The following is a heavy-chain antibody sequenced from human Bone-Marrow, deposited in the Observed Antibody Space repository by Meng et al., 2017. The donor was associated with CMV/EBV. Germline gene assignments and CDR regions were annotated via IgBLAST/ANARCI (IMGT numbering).Heavy chain of an antibody. CDR1: GFTFSTYY. Sequence: GESLKISCAASGFTFSTYYMSWVRQAPGKGLEWVANIKQDGSEKYYVDPVKGRFTISRDNAKNSLYLQMNSLRPEDTAVYYCARDGMWVELDSRRGVKDYWGQGLLVTVSS. CDR3: ARDGMWVELDSRRGVKDY. D-gene: IGHD1-7*01. J-gene: IGHJ4*02. V-gene: IGHV3-7*01. CDR2: IKQDGSEK.